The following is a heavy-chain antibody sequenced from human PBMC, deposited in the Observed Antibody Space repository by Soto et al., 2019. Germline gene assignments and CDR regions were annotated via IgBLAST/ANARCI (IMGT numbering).Heavy chain of an antibody. CDR2: IYPGDSDT. CDR3: ARPSRKTGTTPDWDYYYGMDV. Sequence: PGESLKISCKGSGYSFTSYWIGWVRQMPGKGLEWMGIIYPGDSDTRYSPSFQGQVTISADKSISTAYLQWSSLKASDTAMYYCARPSRKTGTTPDWDYYYGMDVWGQGTTVTVSS. J-gene: IGHJ6*02. D-gene: IGHD1-1*01. CDR1: GYSFTSYW. V-gene: IGHV5-51*01.